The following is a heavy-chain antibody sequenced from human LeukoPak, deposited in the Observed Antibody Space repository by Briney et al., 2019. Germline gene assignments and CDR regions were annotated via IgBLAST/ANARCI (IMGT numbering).Heavy chain of an antibody. CDR1: GYSISSGYY. V-gene: IGHV4-38-2*02. CDR2: IYHSGST. J-gene: IGHJ4*02. CDR3: ASIYGSGSYYRSVAYY. D-gene: IGHD3-10*01. Sequence: SETLSLTCTVSGYSISSGYYWGWIRQPPGKGLEWIGSIYHSGSTYYNPSLKSRVTISVDTSKNQFSLKLSSVTAADTAVYYCASIYGSGSYYRSVAYYWGQGTLVTVSS.